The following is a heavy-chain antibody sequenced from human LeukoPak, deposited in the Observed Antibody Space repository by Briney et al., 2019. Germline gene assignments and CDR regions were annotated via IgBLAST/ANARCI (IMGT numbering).Heavy chain of an antibody. CDR1: GYTFTSYD. V-gene: IGHV1-8*01. J-gene: IGHJ4*02. D-gene: IGHD1-26*01. CDR3: ARNSIVGATTGFDY. Sequence: ASVKVSCKASGYTFTSYDINWVRQATGQGLEWMGWMNPNSGNTGYAQKFQGRVTMTRNTSISTAYMELSRLTSDDTAVYYCARNSIVGATTGFDYWGQGTLVTVSS. CDR2: MNPNSGNT.